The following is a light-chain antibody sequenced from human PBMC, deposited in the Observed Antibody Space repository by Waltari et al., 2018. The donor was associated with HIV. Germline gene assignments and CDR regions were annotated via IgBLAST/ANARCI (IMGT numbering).Light chain of an antibody. CDR3: QQYYDWPLT. J-gene: IGKJ4*01. Sequence: EIVMTQSPVTLSVSPGERATLSCRPSQGVYSNLAWYQQKPGQAPRLVIYGASTRVTGIPARFSGSGSGTEFTLTISSLQSEDFALYYCQQYYDWPLTFGGGTKVEIK. CDR1: QGVYSN. CDR2: GAS. V-gene: IGKV3-15*01.